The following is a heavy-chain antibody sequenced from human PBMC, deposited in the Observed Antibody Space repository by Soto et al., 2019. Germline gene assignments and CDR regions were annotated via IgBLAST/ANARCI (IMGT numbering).Heavy chain of an antibody. Sequence: GGSLRLSCAASGFTFSSYSMNWVRQAPGKGLEWVSYISSRSSTIYYADSVKGRFTISRDNAKNSLYLQMNSLRDEDTGVYYCTHTRGWPPSAFDLWGQGTMVTVSS. J-gene: IGHJ3*01. V-gene: IGHV3-48*02. D-gene: IGHD2-15*01. CDR2: ISSRSSTI. CDR1: GFTFSSYS. CDR3: THTRGWPPSAFDL.